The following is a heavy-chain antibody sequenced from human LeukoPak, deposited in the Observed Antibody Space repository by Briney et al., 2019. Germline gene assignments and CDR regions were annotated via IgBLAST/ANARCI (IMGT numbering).Heavy chain of an antibody. Sequence: PGGSLRLSCAASGFTFSSYAMSWVRQAPGKGLEWVSAISGSGGSPYYADPVKGRFTISRDNSKNTLYLQMNSLRAEDTAVYYCAKDKVRGVIPYYFDYWGQGTLVTVSS. J-gene: IGHJ4*02. V-gene: IGHV3-23*01. CDR3: AKDKVRGVIPYYFDY. CDR2: ISGSGGSP. D-gene: IGHD3-10*01. CDR1: GFTFSSYA.